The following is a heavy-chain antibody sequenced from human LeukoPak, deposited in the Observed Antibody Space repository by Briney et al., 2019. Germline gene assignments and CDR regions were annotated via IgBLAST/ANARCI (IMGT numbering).Heavy chain of an antibody. V-gene: IGHV1-2*02. CDR1: GYTFTGYC. J-gene: IGHJ4*02. D-gene: IGHD3-16*01. CDR2: INPNSGGT. Sequence: ASVKVSCKASGYTFTGYCMHWVRPAPGQGLEWMGWINPNSGGTNYAQKFQGRVTMTRDTSISTAYMELSRLSSDDTAVYYCARTAGVRSRSKVITFGGVIQGGQGTLVTVSS. CDR3: ARTAGVRSRSKVITFGGVIQ.